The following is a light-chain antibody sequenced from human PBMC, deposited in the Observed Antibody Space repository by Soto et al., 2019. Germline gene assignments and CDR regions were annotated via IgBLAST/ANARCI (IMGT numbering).Light chain of an antibody. V-gene: IGLV1-44*01. CDR3: AAWDDSLNGPV. CDR1: SSNIGSNT. J-gene: IGLJ3*02. Sequence: QPVLTQSPSASGTPGQRVTISCSGSSSNIGSNTVNWYQQLPGTAPKLLIYSSDQRPSGVPDRFSGSKSGTSASLAISGLQSEDEADYYCAAWDDSLNGPVFGGGTKLTVL. CDR2: SSD.